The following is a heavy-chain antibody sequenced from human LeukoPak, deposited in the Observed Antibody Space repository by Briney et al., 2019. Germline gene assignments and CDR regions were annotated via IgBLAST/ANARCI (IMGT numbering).Heavy chain of an antibody. CDR1: GFTFSDDF. Sequence: KAGGSLRLSCAASGFTFSDDFMNWVRQVPGKGLQWVSSISSLSNHIYYADSVKGRFTIFRDNAKNSLYLQMNSLKTEDTAVYYCTTVAAGTKDWGQGTLVTVSS. D-gene: IGHD6-13*01. CDR2: ISSLSNHI. V-gene: IGHV3-21*03. CDR3: TTVAAGTKD. J-gene: IGHJ4*02.